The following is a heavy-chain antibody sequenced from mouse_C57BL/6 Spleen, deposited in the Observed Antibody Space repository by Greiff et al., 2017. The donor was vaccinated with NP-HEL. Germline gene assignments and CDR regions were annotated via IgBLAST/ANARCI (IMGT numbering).Heavy chain of an antibody. V-gene: IGHV1-26*01. CDR3: AGTYGNYEGFAY. J-gene: IGHJ3*01. CDR2: INPNNGGT. D-gene: IGHD2-1*01. CDR1: GYTFTDYY. Sequence: EVQLQQSGPELVKPGASVKISCKASGYTFTDYYMNWVKQSHAKSLEWIGDINPNNGGTSYNQKFKGKATLTVDKSSSTAYMELRSLTSEDSAVYYCAGTYGNYEGFAYWGQGTLVTVSA.